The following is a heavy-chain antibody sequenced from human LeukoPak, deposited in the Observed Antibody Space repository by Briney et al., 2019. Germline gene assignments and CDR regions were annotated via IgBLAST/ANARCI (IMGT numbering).Heavy chain of an antibody. V-gene: IGHV3-7*01. CDR2: IKQDGGEK. CDR3: ARDRGFGQADV. CDR1: GFTFSGYW. J-gene: IGHJ6*04. D-gene: IGHD3-10*01. Sequence: GGSLTLSCAASGFTFSGYWMSWLRQAPGKGLEWVANIKQDGGEKYYVDSVKGRFTISRDNAKKSLYLQMNSLRAEDTAVYYCARDRGFGQADVWGKGTTVTVSS.